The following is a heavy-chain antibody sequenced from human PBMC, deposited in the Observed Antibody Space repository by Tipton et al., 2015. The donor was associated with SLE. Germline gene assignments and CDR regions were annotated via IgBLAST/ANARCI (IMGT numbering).Heavy chain of an antibody. J-gene: IGHJ3*02. Sequence: TLSLTCAVYGGSFSGYYWSWVRQPPGKGLEWIGEINHSGSTNYNPSLKSRVTISVDTSKNQFSLKLSSVTAADTAVYYCARDGGGAAAAGDDAFDIWGQWTMVTVSS. CDR1: GGSFSGYY. V-gene: IGHV4-34*01. CDR3: ARDGGGAAAAGDDAFDI. D-gene: IGHD6-13*01. CDR2: INHSGST.